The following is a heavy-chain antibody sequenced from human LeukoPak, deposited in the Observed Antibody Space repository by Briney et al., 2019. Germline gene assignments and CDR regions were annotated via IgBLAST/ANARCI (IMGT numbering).Heavy chain of an antibody. V-gene: IGHV1-2*06. CDR3: ARRGHLGYYFDY. Sequence: ASVKVSCKASGYTFTDYYIHWVRQAPGHGLEWMGRINPNSGGTNYAQKFQGGVAMTRDTSISTAYIGLSRLRSDDTAVYYCARRGHLGYYFDYWGQGTLVTVSS. J-gene: IGHJ4*02. D-gene: IGHD3-10*01. CDR1: GYTFTDYY. CDR2: INPNSGGT.